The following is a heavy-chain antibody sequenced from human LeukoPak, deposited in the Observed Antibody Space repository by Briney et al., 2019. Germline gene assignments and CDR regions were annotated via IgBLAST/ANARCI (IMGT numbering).Heavy chain of an antibody. CDR2: INHSGST. CDR1: GGSSSAYY. V-gene: IGHV4-34*01. Sequence: PSETLSLTCSVFGGSSSAYYWTWIRQTPGKGLEWIGEINHSGSTNYNPSLKSRVTISVDTSKNQFSLKLSSVTAADTAVYYCARGKENPGGRITIFASSRSGAFDIWGQGTMVTVSS. J-gene: IGHJ3*02. CDR3: ARGKENPGGRITIFASSRSGAFDI. D-gene: IGHD3-3*01.